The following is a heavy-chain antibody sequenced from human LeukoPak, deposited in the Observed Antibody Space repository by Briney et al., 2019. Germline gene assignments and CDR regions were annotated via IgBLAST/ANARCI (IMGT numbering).Heavy chain of an antibody. CDR1: GGSISSSNW. V-gene: IGHV4-61*01. J-gene: IGHJ6*02. D-gene: IGHD5-24*01. CDR3: ARDPRGVEMATIDYGMDV. CDR2: IYYSGST. Sequence: PSGTLSLTCAVSGGSISSSNWWSWIRQPPGKGLEWIGYIYYSGSTNYNPSLKSRVTISVDTSKNQFSLKLSSVTAADTAVYYCARDPRGVEMATIDYGMDVWGQGTTVTVSS.